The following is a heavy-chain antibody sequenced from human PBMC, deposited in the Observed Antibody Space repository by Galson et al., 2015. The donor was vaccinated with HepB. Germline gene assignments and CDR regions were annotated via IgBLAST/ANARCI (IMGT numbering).Heavy chain of an antibody. J-gene: IGHJ2*01. CDR1: GDSVSSNSGT. CDR3: AREDWYFDV. Sequence: CAISGDSVSSNSGTWNWIRQSPSRGLEWLGRTYYRSKWYNDYAESVKSRITINPDTSQNQFSLQLNSVTPEDTAVYYCAREDWYFDVWARGTLVTVSS. V-gene: IGHV6-1*01. CDR2: TYYRSKWYN.